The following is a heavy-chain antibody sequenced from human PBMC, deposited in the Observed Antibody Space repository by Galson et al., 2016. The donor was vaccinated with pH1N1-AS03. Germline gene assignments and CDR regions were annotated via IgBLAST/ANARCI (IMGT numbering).Heavy chain of an antibody. CDR2: ISTIFGSA. CDR3: ARGLTYHFGSGSVF. V-gene: IGHV1-69*06. J-gene: IGHJ4*02. Sequence: SVKVSCKASGGTLNNYAVNWVRQAPGQGLEWMGGISTIFGSANHAQKFQGRVTITADIFKNTAYMELSGRSSDDTAVYYCARGLTYHFGSGSVFWGQGTLVTVSS. D-gene: IGHD3-10*01. CDR1: GGTLNNYA.